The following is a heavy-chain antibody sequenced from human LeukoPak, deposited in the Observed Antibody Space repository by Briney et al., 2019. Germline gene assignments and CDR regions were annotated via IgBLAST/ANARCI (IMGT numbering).Heavy chain of an antibody. V-gene: IGHV1-2*02. J-gene: IGHJ4*02. Sequence: SSVKVSFKTSGYTFTDYLLHWVRQAPGQGLEWMGWIYPSTGGTMFAQKFQGRVTMTRDTSISTAYMELSSLTSDDSAMYYCARDRPFSSSSFDYWGQGTLVTVSS. CDR1: GYTFTDYL. CDR2: IYPSTGGT. D-gene: IGHD6-6*01. CDR3: ARDRPFSSSSFDY.